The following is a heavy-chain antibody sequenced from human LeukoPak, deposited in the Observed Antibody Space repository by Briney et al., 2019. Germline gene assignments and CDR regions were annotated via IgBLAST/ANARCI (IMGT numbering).Heavy chain of an antibody. CDR3: AKVLWSSGWEYYYYGMDV. Sequence: PGGSLRLSCAASGFTFSSYGMHWVRQAPGKGLEWVAVISYDGSNKYYADSVKGRFTISRGNSKNTLYLQINSLRAEDTAVYYCAKVLWSSGWEYYYYGMDVWGQGTTATVSS. CDR2: ISYDGSNK. CDR1: GFTFSSYG. J-gene: IGHJ6*02. D-gene: IGHD6-19*01. V-gene: IGHV3-30*18.